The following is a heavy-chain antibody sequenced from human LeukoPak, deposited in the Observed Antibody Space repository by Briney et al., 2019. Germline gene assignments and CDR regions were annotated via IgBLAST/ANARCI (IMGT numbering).Heavy chain of an antibody. J-gene: IGHJ4*02. V-gene: IGHV1-2*06. Sequence: ASVKVSCKASGYTFTGYYMHWVRQAPGQGLEWLGRINPNSGGTNYAQKFQGRVTMTRDTSISTAYMELSRLRSDDTAVYYCARGTTSPMIVVVNPFDYWGQGTLVTVSS. CDR2: INPNSGGT. CDR3: ARGTTSPMIVVVNPFDY. D-gene: IGHD3-22*01. CDR1: GYTFTGYY.